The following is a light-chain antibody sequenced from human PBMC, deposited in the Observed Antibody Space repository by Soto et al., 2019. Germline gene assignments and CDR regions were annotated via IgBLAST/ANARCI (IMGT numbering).Light chain of an antibody. J-gene: IGKJ4*01. Sequence: IVLTQSPGTLSLSPGERATLSCRASQSVSCELAWHQPTAGQAPRLRTYRASTRATGIPARSSRSESGTEFTLTIRRLQSEDFAVYYCQPYKNWALAIFRGGTKVDIK. CDR2: RAS. V-gene: IGKV3D-15*01. CDR1: QSVSCE. CDR3: QPYKNWALAI.